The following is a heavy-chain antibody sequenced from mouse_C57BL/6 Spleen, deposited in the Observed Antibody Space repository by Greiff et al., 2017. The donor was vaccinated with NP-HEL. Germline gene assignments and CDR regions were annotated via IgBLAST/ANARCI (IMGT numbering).Heavy chain of an antibody. CDR2: IDPANGNT. Sequence: VQLQQSVAELVRPGASVKLSCTASGYTFTNSYMHWVKQRPEQGLEWIGRIDPANGNTKYTPKFKGKATITADTSSNTAYLQLSSLTSEDTAICYCASFASVYYFDYWGQGTTLTVSS. CDR3: ASFASVYYFDY. J-gene: IGHJ2*01. CDR1: GYTFTNSY. V-gene: IGHV14-3*01.